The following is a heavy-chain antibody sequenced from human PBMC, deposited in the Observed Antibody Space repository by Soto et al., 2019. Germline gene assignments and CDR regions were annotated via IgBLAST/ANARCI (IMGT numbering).Heavy chain of an antibody. CDR1: GFTFSSFA. Sequence: EEQLEESGGGLVQPGGSLRLSCAASGFTFSSFAMNWVRQGPGKGLEWVSYTSSSGATIYYADSVKGRFTISRDNAKNTLYLQMNSLRVEDTAVYYCARVGVGSLDAFDIWGQGTMVTVSS. CDR3: ARVGVGSLDAFDI. CDR2: TSSSGATI. V-gene: IGHV3-48*03. D-gene: IGHD1-26*01. J-gene: IGHJ3*02.